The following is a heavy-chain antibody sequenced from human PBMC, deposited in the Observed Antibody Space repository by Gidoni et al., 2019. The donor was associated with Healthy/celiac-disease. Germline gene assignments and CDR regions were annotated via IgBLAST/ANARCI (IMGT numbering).Heavy chain of an antibody. D-gene: IGHD1-26*01. CDR3: AKDSGSHQNSVDY. V-gene: IGHV3-9*01. Sequence: EVQLVASGGGLVQPGRSLRLSCAASVFTFDDYARHWVRQAPGKGLEWVSGISWNSGSIGYADSVKGRFTISRDNAKNSLYLQMNSLRAEDTALYYCAKDSGSHQNSVDYWGQGTLVTVSS. CDR2: ISWNSGSI. J-gene: IGHJ4*02. CDR1: VFTFDDYA.